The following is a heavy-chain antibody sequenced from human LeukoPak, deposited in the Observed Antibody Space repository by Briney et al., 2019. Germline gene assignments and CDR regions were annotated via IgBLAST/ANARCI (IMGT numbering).Heavy chain of an antibody. V-gene: IGHV1-18*01. Sequence: ASVKVSCKASGYTFTSYGISWVRQAPGQGLEWMGWIGAYNGNTNYAQKLQGRVTMTTDTSTSTAYMELSRLRSDDTAVYYCARGPHWDPHFDYWGQGTLVTVSS. CDR2: IGAYNGNT. J-gene: IGHJ4*02. CDR1: GYTFTSYG. CDR3: ARGPHWDPHFDY. D-gene: IGHD7-27*01.